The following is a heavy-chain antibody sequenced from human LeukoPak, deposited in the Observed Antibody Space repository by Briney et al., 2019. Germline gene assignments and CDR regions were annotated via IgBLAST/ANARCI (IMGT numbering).Heavy chain of an antibody. V-gene: IGHV1-2*04. CDR3: ARGDYGSGSYCSPPDY. CDR2: INPNSGGT. D-gene: IGHD3-10*01. Sequence: GASVKVSCKASGYTFTGYYMHWVRQAPGQGLEWMGWINPNSGGTNYAQKFQGWVTMTRDTSISTAYMELSRLRSDDTAVYYCARGDYGSGSYCSPPDYWGQGTLVTVSS. CDR1: GYTFTGYY. J-gene: IGHJ4*02.